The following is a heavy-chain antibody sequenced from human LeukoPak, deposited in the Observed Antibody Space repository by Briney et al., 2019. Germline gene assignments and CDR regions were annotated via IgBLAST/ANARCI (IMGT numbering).Heavy chain of an antibody. V-gene: IGHV3-30-3*01. CDR3: AREPHYYDSSGYPPSAFDY. CDR2: ISYDGSNK. J-gene: IGHJ4*02. D-gene: IGHD3-22*01. Sequence: PGRSLRLSCAASGFTFSSYAMHWVRQAPGKGLEWVAVISYDGSNKYYADSVKGRFTISRDNSKNTLYLQMNSLRAEDTAVYYCAREPHYYDSSGYPPSAFDYWGQGTLVTVSS. CDR1: GFTFSSYA.